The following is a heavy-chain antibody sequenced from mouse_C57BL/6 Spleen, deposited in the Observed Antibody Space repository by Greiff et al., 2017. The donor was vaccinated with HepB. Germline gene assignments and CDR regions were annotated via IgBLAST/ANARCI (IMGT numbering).Heavy chain of an antibody. D-gene: IGHD1-1*01. V-gene: IGHV3-6*01. CDR2: ISYDGSN. CDR3: ARFYYGSSYFDY. J-gene: IGHJ2*01. CDR1: GYSITSGYY. Sequence: EVQLQQSGPGLVKPSQSLSLTCSVTGYSITSGYYWNWIRQFPGNKLEWMGYISYDGSNNYNPSLKNRISITRDTSKNQFFLKLNSVTTEDTATYYCARFYYGSSYFDYWGQGTTLTVSS.